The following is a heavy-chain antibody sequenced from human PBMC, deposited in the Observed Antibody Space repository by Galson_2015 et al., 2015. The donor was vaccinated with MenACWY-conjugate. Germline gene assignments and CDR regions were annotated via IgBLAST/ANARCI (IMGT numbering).Heavy chain of an antibody. V-gene: IGHV1-18*01. Sequence: SVKVSCKASGYTFTRHGITWVRQAPGQGLEWMGWISCYNGDTHYVQKVQGRFTMTIDTSTSTAYMELRSLRSDDTAVYYCARDPSNSSGYYPHFDYWGQGTLVTVSS. J-gene: IGHJ4*02. CDR1: GYTFTRHG. CDR2: ISCYNGDT. CDR3: ARDPSNSSGYYPHFDY. D-gene: IGHD3-22*01.